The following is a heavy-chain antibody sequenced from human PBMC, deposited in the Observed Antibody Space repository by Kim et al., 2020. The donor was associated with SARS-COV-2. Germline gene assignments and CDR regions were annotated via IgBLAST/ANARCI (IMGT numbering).Heavy chain of an antibody. V-gene: IGHV3-30*07. J-gene: IGHJ4*02. D-gene: IGHD2-8*01. Sequence: KGRFTNSRDNAKNTLYLQMNSLRAEDTAVYYCAREDVAAQGYYAISYYFGFWGQGTLVTVSS. CDR3: AREDVAAQGYYAISYYFGF.